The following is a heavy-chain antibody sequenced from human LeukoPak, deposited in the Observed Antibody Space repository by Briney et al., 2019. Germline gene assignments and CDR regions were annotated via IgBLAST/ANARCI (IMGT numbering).Heavy chain of an antibody. J-gene: IGHJ4*02. CDR2: ISSSSSYI. D-gene: IGHD6-13*01. V-gene: IGHV3-21*01. CDR1: GFTFSSYW. CDR3: ARGAAAGNADY. Sequence: GGSLRLSCAASGFTFSSYWMSWVRQAPGKGLEWVSSISSSSSYIYYADSVKGRFTISRDNAKYSLYLQMNSLRAEDTAVYYCARGAAAGNADYWGQGTLVTVSS.